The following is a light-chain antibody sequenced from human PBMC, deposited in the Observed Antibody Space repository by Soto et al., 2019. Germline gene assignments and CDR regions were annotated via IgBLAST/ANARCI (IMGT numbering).Light chain of an antibody. CDR2: AAS. CDR3: QQANSFPHT. J-gene: IGKJ4*01. Sequence: DIQMTQSPSFVSASVGDRVTITCRASQDIRRWLAWYQQKPGKAPNLLIYAASSLPSGVPSRFSGSGSGTEFTLTISSLQPEDFATYYCQQANSFPHTLGGGTKVEVK. V-gene: IGKV1-12*01. CDR1: QDIRRW.